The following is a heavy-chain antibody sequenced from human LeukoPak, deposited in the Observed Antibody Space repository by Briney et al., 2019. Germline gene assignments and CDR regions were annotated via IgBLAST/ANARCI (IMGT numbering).Heavy chain of an antibody. V-gene: IGHV1-69*13. J-gene: IGHJ6*03. CDR1: GGTFSSYA. CDR3: ARGVTMVRGVTNYYMDV. CDR2: IIPIFGTA. Sequence: SVKVSCKASGGTFSSYAISWVRQAPGQGLEWMGGIIPIFGTANYAQKFQGRVTITADESTSTAYMELSSLRSEDTAVYYCARGVTMVRGVTNYYMDVWGKGTTVTVSS. D-gene: IGHD3-10*01.